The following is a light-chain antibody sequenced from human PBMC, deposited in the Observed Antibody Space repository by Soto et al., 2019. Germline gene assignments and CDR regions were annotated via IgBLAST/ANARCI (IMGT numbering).Light chain of an antibody. J-gene: IGLJ2*01. V-gene: IGLV1-40*01. CDR1: GSNIGAAYD. Sequence: QSVLTQPPSVSGAPGQRVTISCTGSGSNIGAAYDVHWYQHLPGTAPKLLIYGNSNRPSGVPDRFSGSKSGTSASLAITGLQAEDEADYYCQSYDSSLSGVVFGGGTKLTVL. CDR2: GNS. CDR3: QSYDSSLSGVV.